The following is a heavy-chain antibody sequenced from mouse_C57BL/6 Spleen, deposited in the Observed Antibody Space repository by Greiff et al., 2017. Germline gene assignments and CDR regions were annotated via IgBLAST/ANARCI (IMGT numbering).Heavy chain of an antibody. J-gene: IGHJ3*01. D-gene: IGHD4-1*01. CDR3: AKNPRTGSGFAY. CDR2: IWRGGST. V-gene: IGHV2-5*01. Sequence: VQGVESGPGLVQPSQSLSITCTVSGFSLTSYGVHWVRQSPGKGLEWLGVIWRGGSTDYNAAFMSRLSITKDNSKSQVFFKMNSLQADDTAIYYCAKNPRTGSGFAYWGQGTLVTVSA. CDR1: GFSLTSYG.